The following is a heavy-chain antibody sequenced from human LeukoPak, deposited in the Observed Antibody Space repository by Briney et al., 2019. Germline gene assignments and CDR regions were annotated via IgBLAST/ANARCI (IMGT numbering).Heavy chain of an antibody. D-gene: IGHD3-10*01. CDR1: GYTFTGYY. CDR3: ARELSDPNYYGSGSFDY. V-gene: IGHV1-2*02. CDR2: INPDTGGT. Sequence: GASVKVSCKASGYTFTGYYMHWVRQAPGQGLEWMGWINPDTGGTSYAQRFQGRVTMTRDTSISTAYMELSRLSSDDTAVYYCARELSDPNYYGSGSFDYWGPGTLVTVSS. J-gene: IGHJ4*02.